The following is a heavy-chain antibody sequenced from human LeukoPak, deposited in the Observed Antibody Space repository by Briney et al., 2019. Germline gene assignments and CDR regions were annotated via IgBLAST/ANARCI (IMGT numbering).Heavy chain of an antibody. Sequence: PGGSLRLSCAASGYTFSSYSMNWVRQAPGKGPEWVSYISSSSSNIYYADSVKGRFAISRDNAKNSLYLQMNSLRAEDTAMSYCASDFAYYYDSSGYYSDYWGQGTLVTVSS. CDR3: ASDFAYYYDSSGYYSDY. V-gene: IGHV3-48*01. CDR2: ISSSSSNI. CDR1: GYTFSSYS. D-gene: IGHD3-22*01. J-gene: IGHJ4*02.